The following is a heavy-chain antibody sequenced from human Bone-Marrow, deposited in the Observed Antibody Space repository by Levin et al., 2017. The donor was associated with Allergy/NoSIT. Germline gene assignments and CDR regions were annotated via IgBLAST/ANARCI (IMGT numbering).Heavy chain of an antibody. CDR3: ARDAFITMVRGYLDY. CDR1: GFTFSNSG. J-gene: IGHJ4*02. V-gene: IGHV3-33*01. CDR2: IWYDGSNK. Sequence: LSLTCAASGFTFSNSGMHWVRQAPGKGLEWAAVIWYDGSNKNYAESVKGRFTISRDNSRNTLYLQMNSLRAGDTALYYCARDAFITMVRGYLDYWGQGALVTVSS. D-gene: IGHD3-10*01.